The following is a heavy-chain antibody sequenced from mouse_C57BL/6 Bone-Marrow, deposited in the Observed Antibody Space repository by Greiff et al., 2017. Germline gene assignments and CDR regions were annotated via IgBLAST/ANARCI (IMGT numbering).Heavy chain of an antibody. CDR3: AGHDWFFDV. J-gene: IGHJ1*01. V-gene: IGHV3-6*01. CDR1: GYSFTSGYY. D-gene: IGHD6-1*01. Sequence: EVQLQQSGPGLVKPSQSLSLTCSVTGYSFTSGYYWNWIRQFPGNKLEWMSYISYDGSNNYNPILKNQISITRDTSKNQFFLKLNSVTTEDTAPCYSAGHDWFFDVWGPGTTVTVSA. CDR2: ISYDGSN.